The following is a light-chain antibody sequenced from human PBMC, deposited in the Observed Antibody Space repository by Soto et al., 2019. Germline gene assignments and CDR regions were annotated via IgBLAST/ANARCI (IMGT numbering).Light chain of an antibody. CDR1: SSDVGSYNL. J-gene: IGLJ7*01. Sequence: QSALTQPASVSGSPGQSITISCTGTSSDVGSYNLVSWYQQHPGKAPKLMIYEGSKRPSGVSNRFSGSKSGNTASLTISGLQAEDEADYYCCSYAGNSTLVFGAGTQLTVL. CDR2: EGS. V-gene: IGLV2-23*01. CDR3: CSYAGNSTLV.